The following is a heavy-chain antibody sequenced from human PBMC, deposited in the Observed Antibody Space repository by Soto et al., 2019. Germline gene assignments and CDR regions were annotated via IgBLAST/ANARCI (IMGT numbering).Heavy chain of an antibody. CDR3: AGVEMATTNPYYFDN. CDR2: ISGSGRTT. CDR1: GFTFNSYA. J-gene: IGHJ4*02. V-gene: IGHV3-23*01. D-gene: IGHD2-21*01. Sequence: PGGSLRLSCAASGFTFNSYAMSWVRQAPGKGLEWVSAISGSGRTTYYADSMKGRFTISRDNSKNTLYLQMNSLRAEETDVYYCAGVEMATTNPYYFDNWGRGTRVTVSS.